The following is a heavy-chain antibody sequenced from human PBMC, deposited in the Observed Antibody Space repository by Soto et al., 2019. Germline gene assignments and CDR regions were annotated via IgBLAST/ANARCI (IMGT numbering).Heavy chain of an antibody. CDR2: IYHSGST. J-gene: IGHJ3*02. Sequence: SKTLSVTCTVSGGSISSYYWGWIRQPPGKGLEWIGEIYHSGSTNYNPSLKSRVTISVDKSKNQFSLKLSSVTAADTAVYYCARVLGNDAFDIWGQGTMVTVSS. CDR1: GGSISSYY. D-gene: IGHD3-3*02. CDR3: ARVLGNDAFDI. V-gene: IGHV4-59*12.